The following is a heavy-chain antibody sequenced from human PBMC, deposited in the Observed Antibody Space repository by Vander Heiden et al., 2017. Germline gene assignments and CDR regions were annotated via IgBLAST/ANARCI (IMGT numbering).Heavy chain of an antibody. J-gene: IGHJ6*02. V-gene: IGHV3-23*01. CDR1: GFTLRGYG. CDR3: AKDFWGSYTFYYYNGMDV. D-gene: IGHD3-16*01. Sequence: EVQLLASGGGLVQPGGSLRLSCAAPGFTLRGYGMSWVRQAPGKGLEWVSGFSGGGGSIYYADSVKGRFIISRDNSKNTLYLQMNRLRADNTAVYSCAKDFWGSYTFYYYNGMDVWGQGTTVTVSS. CDR2: FSGGGGSI.